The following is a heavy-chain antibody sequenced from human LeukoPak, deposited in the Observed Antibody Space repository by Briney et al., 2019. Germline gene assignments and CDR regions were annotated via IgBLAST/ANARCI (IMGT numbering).Heavy chain of an antibody. Sequence: ASVKVSCKASGGTFSSYAISWVRQAPGQGLEWMGRIIPILGIASYAQKFQGRVTITADKSTSTAYMELSSLRSEDTAVYYCARDPSSSSRISDYWGQGTLVTVSS. CDR1: GGTFSSYA. J-gene: IGHJ4*02. D-gene: IGHD6-6*01. CDR2: IIPILGIA. CDR3: ARDPSSSSRISDY. V-gene: IGHV1-69*04.